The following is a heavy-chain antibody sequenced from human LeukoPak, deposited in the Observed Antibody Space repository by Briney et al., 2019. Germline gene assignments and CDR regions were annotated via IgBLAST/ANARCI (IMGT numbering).Heavy chain of an antibody. CDR2: ITPIFGTA. J-gene: IGHJ4*02. Sequence: SVKVSCKASGGTLSSYAISWVRQAPGQGLEWMGGITPIFGTANYAQKFQGRVTITADESTSTAYMELSSLRSEDTAVYYCARAHYYDSSGYEGEDYWGQGTLVTVSS. CDR3: ARAHYYDSSGYEGEDY. CDR1: GGTLSSYA. D-gene: IGHD3-22*01. V-gene: IGHV1-69*13.